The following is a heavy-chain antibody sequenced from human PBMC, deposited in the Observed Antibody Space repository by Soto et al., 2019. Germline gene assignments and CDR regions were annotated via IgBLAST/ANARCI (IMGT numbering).Heavy chain of an antibody. J-gene: IGHJ4*02. CDR1: GFTFGDYY. CDR2: ISSTRTTI. V-gene: IGHV3-11*01. D-gene: IGHD5-12*01. CDR3: ARDLRVVDLHSYFAS. Sequence: PGGSLRLSCETSGFTFGDYYMSWIRQAPGRGLEWVSFISSTRTTIYYADSVKGRFTISRDNVRSTLFLMMNNLRSEDTDVYYCARDLRVVDLHSYFASGGQGTLVTVPQ.